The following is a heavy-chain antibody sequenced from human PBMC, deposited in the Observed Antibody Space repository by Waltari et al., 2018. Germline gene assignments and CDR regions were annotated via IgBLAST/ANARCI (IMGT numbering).Heavy chain of an antibody. J-gene: IGHJ3*02. CDR2: IKKDGGEE. CDR1: GFTLGDYW. Sequence: EVQLVESGGGLVQPGGSLRLPCAATGFTLGDYWMSWVRQAPGKGPDWLANIKKDGGEEYYVDSVRGRFTISRDNAKNSLYLQMNSLRPEDTAVYYCARDQWFGFDIWGQGTMVTVSS. CDR3: ARDQWFGFDI. D-gene: IGHD3-22*01. V-gene: IGHV3-7*01.